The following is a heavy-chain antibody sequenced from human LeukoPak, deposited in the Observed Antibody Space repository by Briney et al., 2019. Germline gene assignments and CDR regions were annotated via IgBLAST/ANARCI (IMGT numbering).Heavy chain of an antibody. D-gene: IGHD6-6*01. J-gene: IGHJ4*02. CDR2: ISPTGSTT. CDR1: GFSFSGHW. Sequence: GGSLRLSCTASGFSFSGHWMHWARQLPGKGLVWVSRISPTGSTTSYADSVKGRFTVSRDNAKNTLYLQVDNLRAEDTAVYYCARGPNSNWSGLDFWGQGTLLTVSS. CDR3: ARGPNSNWSGLDF. V-gene: IGHV3-74*01.